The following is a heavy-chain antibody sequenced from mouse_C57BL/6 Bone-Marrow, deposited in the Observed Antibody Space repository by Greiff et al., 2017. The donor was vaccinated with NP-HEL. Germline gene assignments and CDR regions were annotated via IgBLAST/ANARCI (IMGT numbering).Heavy chain of an antibody. CDR3: VRHRYDYDEAWFAY. V-gene: IGHV10-1*01. CDR2: IRMKRNNYAT. CDR1: GFSFNTYA. D-gene: IGHD2-4*01. Sequence: EVMLVESGGGLVQPKGSLKLSCAASGFSFNTYAMNWVRQAPGTGLEWVARIRMKRNNYATYYADSVKDRFTISRDDSESMLYLKMNNLKTEDTAMYYCVRHRYDYDEAWFAYWGQGTLVTVSA. J-gene: IGHJ3*01.